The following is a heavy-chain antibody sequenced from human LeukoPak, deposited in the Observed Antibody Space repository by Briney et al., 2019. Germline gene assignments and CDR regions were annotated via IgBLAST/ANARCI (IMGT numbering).Heavy chain of an antibody. D-gene: IGHD3-22*01. CDR3: ARPNITSYYDSRGYDAFDV. Sequence: TSETLSLTCTVSGGSINSYYWSWIRQPAGKGLEWIGGIHTSGSTNYNPSLKSRVTMSVDTSKNQFSLKLSSVTAADTAMYYCARPNITSYYDSRGYDAFDVWGQGTMVIVSS. CDR2: IHTSGST. CDR1: GGSINSYY. J-gene: IGHJ3*01. V-gene: IGHV4-4*07.